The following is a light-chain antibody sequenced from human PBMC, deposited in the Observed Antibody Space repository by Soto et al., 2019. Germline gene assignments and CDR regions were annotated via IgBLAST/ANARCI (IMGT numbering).Light chain of an antibody. Sequence: QSALTQPASVSGSPWQSITISCTGTSSDVGGFNSVSWYQQYPGKAPKLMIYDVRNRPSGVSNRFSGSKSGNTASLTISGLQAEDEADYYCSSYTGSTPYVFGTGTKVTVL. CDR2: DVR. J-gene: IGLJ1*01. CDR3: SSYTGSTPYV. V-gene: IGLV2-14*01. CDR1: SSDVGGFNS.